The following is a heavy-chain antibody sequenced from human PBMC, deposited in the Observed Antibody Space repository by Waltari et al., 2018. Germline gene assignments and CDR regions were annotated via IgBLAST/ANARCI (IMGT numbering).Heavy chain of an antibody. V-gene: IGHV4-59*01. Sequence: QVQLQESGPGLVKPSETLSLTCTVSGGSISSYYWTWIRQPPGKGLEWIGYIYYSGSTNPNPSLKSRVTISLDTSKNQFSLKLSSVTAADTAVYYCARVIITMVRNNYFDYWGQGTLVTVSS. CDR1: GGSISSYY. CDR2: IYYSGST. CDR3: ARVIITMVRNNYFDY. D-gene: IGHD3-10*01. J-gene: IGHJ4*02.